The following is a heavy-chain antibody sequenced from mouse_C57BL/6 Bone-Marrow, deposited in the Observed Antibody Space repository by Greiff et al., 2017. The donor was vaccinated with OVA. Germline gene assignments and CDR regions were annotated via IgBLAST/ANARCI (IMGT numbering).Heavy chain of an antibody. CDR2: LYPRSGNT. J-gene: IGHJ2*01. V-gene: IGHV1-81*01. CDR3: ARRDY. CDR1: GYTFTSYG. Sequence: ESGAELARPGASVKLSCKASGYTFTSYGILFVPPLPFPFLDWIVELYPRSGNTYYNEKFKGKATLTADKSSSTAYMELRSLTSEDSAVYFCARRDYWGQGTTLTVSS.